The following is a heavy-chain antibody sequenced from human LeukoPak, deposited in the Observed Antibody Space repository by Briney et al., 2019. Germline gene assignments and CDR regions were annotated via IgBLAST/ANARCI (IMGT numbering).Heavy chain of an antibody. Sequence: SETLSLTCTVSGGSISSYCWSWIRQPAGKGLEWIGRIYTSGSTNYNPSLKSRVTMSVDTSKNQFSLKLSSVTAADTAVYYCAIAPASTTEFDYWGQGTLVTVSS. CDR2: IYTSGST. V-gene: IGHV4-4*07. CDR3: AIAPASTTEFDY. J-gene: IGHJ4*02. D-gene: IGHD1-1*01. CDR1: GGSISSYC.